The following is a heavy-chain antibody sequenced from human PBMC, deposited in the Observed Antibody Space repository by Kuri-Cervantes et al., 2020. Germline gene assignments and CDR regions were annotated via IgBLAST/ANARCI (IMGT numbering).Heavy chain of an antibody. V-gene: IGHV1-8*02. CDR2: MNPNSGNT. CDR3: ARDLGALRYFDWRPFDY. J-gene: IGHJ4*02. Sequence: ASVKVSCKASGYTLTSYDINWVRQATGQGLEWMGWMNPNSGNTGYAQKFQGRVTMTTDTSTSTAYMELRSLRSDDTAVYYCARDLGALRYFDWRPFDYWGQGTLVTVS. D-gene: IGHD3-9*01. CDR1: GYTLTSYD.